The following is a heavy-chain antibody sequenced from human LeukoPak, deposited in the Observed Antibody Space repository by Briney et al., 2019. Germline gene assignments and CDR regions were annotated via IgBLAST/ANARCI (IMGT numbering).Heavy chain of an antibody. Sequence: SETLSLTCTVSGGSIGNYYWSWIRQPAGKGLEWIGRIFTSGSTDYNPSLKSRVTMSLDTSKIQFSLKLTSVTAADTAVYYCARTLYYDFGSGYLTHPDAFNIWGQGTMVTVSS. V-gene: IGHV4-4*07. J-gene: IGHJ3*02. D-gene: IGHD3-3*01. CDR3: ARTLYYDFGSGYLTHPDAFNI. CDR2: IFTSGST. CDR1: GGSIGNYY.